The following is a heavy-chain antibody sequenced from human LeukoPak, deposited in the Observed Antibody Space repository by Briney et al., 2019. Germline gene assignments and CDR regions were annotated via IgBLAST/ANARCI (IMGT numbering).Heavy chain of an antibody. V-gene: IGHV4-59*01. J-gene: IGHJ6*03. CDR1: GGSISNYY. CDR2: IYYSGNT. D-gene: IGHD2-15*01. Sequence: SETLSLTCTVSGGSISNYYWSWIRQPPGKGLEWVGYIYYSGNTNYNPSLKSRVTISVDTSKNQFSLKLSSVTAADTAVYYCARTERGRSLNCSDGSCSLSVHYYYMDVWGKGTTVTISS. CDR3: ARTERGRSLNCSDGSCSLSVHYYYMDV.